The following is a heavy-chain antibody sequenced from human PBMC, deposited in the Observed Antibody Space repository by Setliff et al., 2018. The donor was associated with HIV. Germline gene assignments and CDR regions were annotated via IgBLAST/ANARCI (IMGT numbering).Heavy chain of an antibody. CDR2: INAGNGHT. CDR1: GYTFTSYA. D-gene: IGHD4-17*01. V-gene: IGHV1-3*01. CDR3: ARVERDYGDYVRPSD. J-gene: IGHJ4*02. Sequence: ASVKVSCKASGYTFTSYAMHWVRQAPGQRLEWMGWINAGNGHTKYSQKFQGRVTITRDTSASTAYMELSSLRSEDTAIYYCARVERDYGDYVRPSDWGQGTLVTVSS.